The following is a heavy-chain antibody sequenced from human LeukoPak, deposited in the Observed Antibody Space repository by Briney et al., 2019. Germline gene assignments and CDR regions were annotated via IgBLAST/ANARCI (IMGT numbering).Heavy chain of an antibody. Sequence: ASVKVSCKASGYTFTSYDINWVRQATGQGLEWMGWMNPNSGNTGYAQKFQGRVTITRNTSISTAYMELSSLRSEDTAVYYCARGITPWNSSGSYHGDAFDIWGQGTMVTVSS. CDR1: GYTFTSYD. CDR3: ARGITPWNSSGSYHGDAFDI. V-gene: IGHV1-8*03. D-gene: IGHD3-22*01. J-gene: IGHJ3*02. CDR2: MNPNSGNT.